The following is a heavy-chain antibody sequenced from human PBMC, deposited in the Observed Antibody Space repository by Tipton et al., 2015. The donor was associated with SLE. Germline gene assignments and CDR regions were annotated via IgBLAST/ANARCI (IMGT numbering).Heavy chain of an antibody. CDR1: GGSLSGNY. CDR3: ARGGCGGTSCYTGWFDP. Sequence: TLSLTCAVYGGSLSGNYWSWIRQPPGKGLEGIGSIYHSGSTYYNPSLKSRVPISVDTSTNQFSLKLSSVPAADTAGYYCARGGCGGTSCYTGWFDPWGQGTLVTVSS. D-gene: IGHD2-2*02. J-gene: IGHJ5*02. CDR2: IYHSGST. V-gene: IGHV4-34*01.